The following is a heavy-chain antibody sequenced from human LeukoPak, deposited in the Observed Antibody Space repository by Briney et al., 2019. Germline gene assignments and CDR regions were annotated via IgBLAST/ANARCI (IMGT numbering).Heavy chain of an antibody. V-gene: IGHV4-59*01. CDR3: ARGIVGATPYYYYYYMDV. CDR1: GGSISSYY. D-gene: IGHD1-26*01. J-gene: IGHJ6*03. CDR2: IYYSGST. Sequence: SSETLSLTCTVSGGSISSYYWSWIRQPPGKGLEWIGYIYYSGSTNYNPSLKSRVTISVDTSKNQFSLKLSSVTAADTAVYYCARGIVGATPYYYYYYMDVWGKGTTVTVSS.